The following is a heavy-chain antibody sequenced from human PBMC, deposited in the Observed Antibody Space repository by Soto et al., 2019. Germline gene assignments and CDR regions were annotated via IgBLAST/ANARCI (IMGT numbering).Heavy chain of an antibody. CDR2: ISGSGGST. Sequence: GGSLRLSCAASGFTFSSYAMSWVRQAPGKGLEWVSAISGSGGSTYYADSVKGRFTISSDNSKNTLYLQMNSLRAEDTAVYYCAKLVITIFGVVIRNDAFDIWGQGTMVTVSS. CDR3: AKLVITIFGVVIRNDAFDI. J-gene: IGHJ3*02. CDR1: GFTFSSYA. D-gene: IGHD3-3*01. V-gene: IGHV3-23*01.